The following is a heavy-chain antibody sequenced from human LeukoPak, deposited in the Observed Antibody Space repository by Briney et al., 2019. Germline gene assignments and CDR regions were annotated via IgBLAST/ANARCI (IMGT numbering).Heavy chain of an antibody. CDR3: ASITMVRGVNKGFDP. J-gene: IGHJ5*02. CDR1: GFTFSSYS. CDR2: ISSSSSYI. V-gene: IGHV3-21*01. Sequence: GGSLRLSCAASGFTFSSYSMNWVRQAPGEGLEWVSSISSSSSYIYYADSVKGRFTISRDNAKNSLYLQMNSLRAEDTAVYYCASITMVRGVNKGFDPWGQGTLVTVSS. D-gene: IGHD3-10*01.